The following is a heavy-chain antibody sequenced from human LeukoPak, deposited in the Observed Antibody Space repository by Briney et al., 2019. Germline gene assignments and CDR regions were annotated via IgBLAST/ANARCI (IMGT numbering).Heavy chain of an antibody. CDR2: INPNSGDT. CDR1: GYTFTGYY. V-gene: IGHV1-2*02. Sequence: ASVKVSCKASGYTFTGYYMHWVRQAPGQGLEWMGWINPNSGDTNYAQEFQGRVTMTRDTSISTAYMELSRLRSDDTAVYYCARVYDVWGSYRHFDYWGQGTLVTVS. D-gene: IGHD3-16*02. J-gene: IGHJ4*02. CDR3: ARVYDVWGSYRHFDY.